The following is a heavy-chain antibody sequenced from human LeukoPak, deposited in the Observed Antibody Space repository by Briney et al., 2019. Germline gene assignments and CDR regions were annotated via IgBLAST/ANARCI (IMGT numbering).Heavy chain of an antibody. CDR1: GFSLSAFW. CDR2: ISSSGSTI. Sequence: PGGSLRLSCAPAGFSLSAFWMNWVRQAPGKGLEWVSYISSSGSTIYYADSVKGRFTISRDNAKNSLYLQMNSLRAEDTAVYYCARDGRITIFGVVIMLYYYYYGMDVWGQGTTVTVSS. V-gene: IGHV3-48*04. CDR3: ARDGRITIFGVVIMLYYYYYGMDV. D-gene: IGHD3-3*01. J-gene: IGHJ6*02.